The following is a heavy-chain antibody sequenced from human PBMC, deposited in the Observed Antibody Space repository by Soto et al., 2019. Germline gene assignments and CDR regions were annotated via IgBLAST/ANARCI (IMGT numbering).Heavy chain of an antibody. CDR1: GESISSSSYY. Sequence: SGTLSLTCIVSGESISSSSYYWGWIRQPPGKGLEWIGSIYYSGRTYYNPSFKSRVTISIDTSKNQFSLKLSSVTATDTAVYYCARQRTTVVTQAYFDHWGQGALVTVYS. D-gene: IGHD2-21*02. CDR2: IYYSGRT. CDR3: ARQRTTVVTQAYFDH. J-gene: IGHJ4*02. V-gene: IGHV4-39*01.